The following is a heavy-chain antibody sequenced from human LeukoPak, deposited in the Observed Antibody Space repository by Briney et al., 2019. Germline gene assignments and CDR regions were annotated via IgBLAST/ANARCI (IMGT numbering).Heavy chain of an antibody. CDR3: ARELSVTIFGVVNTAFDP. D-gene: IGHD3-3*01. V-gene: IGHV1-8*01. CDR1: GYTFINYD. CDR2: MNPDNGNT. Sequence: ASVKVSCKASGYTFINYDINWVRQAPGQGLEWLGWMNPDNGNTGYAQIFQGRVTITRDTSASTAYMELSSLRSEDTAVYYCARELSVTIFGVVNTAFDPWDQGTLVTVSS. J-gene: IGHJ5*02.